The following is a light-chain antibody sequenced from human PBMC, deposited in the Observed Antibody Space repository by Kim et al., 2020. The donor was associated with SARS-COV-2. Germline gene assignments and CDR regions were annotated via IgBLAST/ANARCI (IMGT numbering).Light chain of an antibody. CDR1: QSVTNN. V-gene: IGKV3-15*01. Sequence: EIVMTQSPATLSVSRGERATLSCRASQSVTNNLAWYQQKRGQAPRLLIYGASTRATGIPARFSGSGSGTEFTLTISSLQSEDFAVYYCQQYNDLPPAYTFGQGTKLEI. J-gene: IGKJ2*01. CDR2: GAS. CDR3: QQYNDLPPAYT.